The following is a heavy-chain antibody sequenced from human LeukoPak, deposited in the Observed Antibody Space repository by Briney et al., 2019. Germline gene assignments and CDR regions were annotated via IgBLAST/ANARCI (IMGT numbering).Heavy chain of an antibody. V-gene: IGHV1-2*02. CDR2: INPNSGGT. J-gene: IGHJ6*02. Sequence: ASVKVSCKASGYTFTGYYMHWVRQAPGQGLEWMGWINPNSGGTNYAQKFQGRATMTRDTSISTAYMELSRLRSDDTAVYYCARGITIFGVVISSYYYGMDVWGQGTTVTVSS. CDR3: ARGITIFGVVISSYYYGMDV. D-gene: IGHD3-3*01. CDR1: GYTFTGYY.